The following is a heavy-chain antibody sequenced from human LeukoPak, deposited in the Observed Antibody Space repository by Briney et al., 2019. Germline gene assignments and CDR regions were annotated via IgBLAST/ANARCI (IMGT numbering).Heavy chain of an antibody. J-gene: IGHJ4*02. Sequence: GRSLRLSCAASGVSLSTYGMHWVRQVPGKGLEWAAGISYDGSDKWYADSVQGRFFVARDNSKNTLYLQMNSLRAEDRAVYYCTKDRYCDDTRCPPDYWGQGTLVTVSS. CDR1: GVSLSTYG. CDR3: TKDRYCDDTRCPPDY. D-gene: IGHD2/OR15-2a*01. CDR2: ISYDGSDK. V-gene: IGHV3-30*18.